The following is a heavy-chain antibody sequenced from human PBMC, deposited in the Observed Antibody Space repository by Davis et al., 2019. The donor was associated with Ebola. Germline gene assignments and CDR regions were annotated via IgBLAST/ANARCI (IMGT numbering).Heavy chain of an antibody. CDR1: GGSISSYY. D-gene: IGHD3-22*01. V-gene: IGHV4-59*08. CDR3: ARRLYYYDSSGYSAGAFDI. Sequence: SETLSLTCTVSGGSISSYYWSWIRQPPGKGLEWIGYIYYSGSTNYNPSLKSRVTISVDTSKNQFSLKLSSVTAADTAVYYCARRLYYYDSSGYSAGAFDIWGQGTMVIVSS. J-gene: IGHJ3*02. CDR2: IYYSGST.